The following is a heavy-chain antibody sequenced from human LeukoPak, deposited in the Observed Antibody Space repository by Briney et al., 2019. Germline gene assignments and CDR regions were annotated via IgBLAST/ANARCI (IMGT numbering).Heavy chain of an antibody. J-gene: IGHJ6*02. V-gene: IGHV1-46*01. CDR3: ARDTRTMTAVTRGQHYYYGLDV. Sequence: ASVRVSCKASGYTFTKYYLHWVRQAPGHGLEWMAIINPSDGGTYYEQKLQGRVTATRDTSTSTVYMELSSLRSEDTAVYYCARDTRTMTAVTRGQHYYYGLDVWGQGTTVTVSS. CDR1: GYTFTKYY. D-gene: IGHD4-17*01. CDR2: INPSDGGT.